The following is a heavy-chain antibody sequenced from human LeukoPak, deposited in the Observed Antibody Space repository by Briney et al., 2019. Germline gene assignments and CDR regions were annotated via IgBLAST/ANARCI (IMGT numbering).Heavy chain of an antibody. V-gene: IGHV3-7*01. Sequence: GGSLRLSCAASGFTFSSYWMSWVRQAPGKGLEWVANIKQDGSEKYDVDSVKGRFTISRDNAKNSLYLQMNSLRAEDTAVYYCARALYYYDSSWNYWGQGTLVTVSS. CDR2: IKQDGSEK. D-gene: IGHD3-22*01. J-gene: IGHJ4*02. CDR1: GFTFSSYW. CDR3: ARALYYYDSSWNY.